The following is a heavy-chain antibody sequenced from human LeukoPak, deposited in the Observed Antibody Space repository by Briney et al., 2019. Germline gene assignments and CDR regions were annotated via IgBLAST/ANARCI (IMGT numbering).Heavy chain of an antibody. CDR3: AKFLQYYYDSSGFDY. D-gene: IGHD3-22*01. V-gene: IGHV3-23*01. CDR1: GFTFSSYG. J-gene: IGHJ4*02. CDR2: ISGSGGST. Sequence: GGSLRLSCAASGFTFSSYGMSWVRQAPGKGLEWVSAISGSGGSTYYADSVKGRFTISRDNSKNTLYLQMNSLSAEDTAVYYCAKFLQYYYDSSGFDYWGQGTLVTVSS.